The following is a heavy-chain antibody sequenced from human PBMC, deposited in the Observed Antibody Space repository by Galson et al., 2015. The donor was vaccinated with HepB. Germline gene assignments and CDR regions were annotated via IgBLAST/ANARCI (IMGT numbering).Heavy chain of an antibody. Sequence: PALVKPPQTLTLTCTVPGFSLSNARMGVSWIRQPPGKALEWLAHIFSNDERSYSTSLKSSLTISKDSSKSQVVLTMTNMDPVDTATYYCARSPAYCSGGSCYPGPGPGRPSYRYFDLWGRGTLVTVSS. V-gene: IGHV2-26*01. CDR1: GFSLSNARMG. CDR2: IFSNDER. J-gene: IGHJ2*01. D-gene: IGHD2-15*01. CDR3: ARSPAYCSGGSCYPGPGPGRPSYRYFDL.